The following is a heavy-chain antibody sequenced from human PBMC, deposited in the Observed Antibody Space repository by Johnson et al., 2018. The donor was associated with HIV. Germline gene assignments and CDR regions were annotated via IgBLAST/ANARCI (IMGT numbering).Heavy chain of an antibody. CDR1: GFTFSSYA. CDR2: MSYDGSNK. D-gene: IGHD2-15*01. J-gene: IGHJ3*02. V-gene: IGHV3-30*04. CDR3: ARSKDCSGGSCPDAFDI. Sequence: QVQLVESGGGVVQPGRSLRLSCAASGFTFSSYAMNWVRQAPGKGLEWVALMSYDGSNKFYADSLKGRFTVSRDNARNSLYLQMNSLRVEDTAVYYCARSKDCSGGSCPDAFDIWGQGTMVIVSS.